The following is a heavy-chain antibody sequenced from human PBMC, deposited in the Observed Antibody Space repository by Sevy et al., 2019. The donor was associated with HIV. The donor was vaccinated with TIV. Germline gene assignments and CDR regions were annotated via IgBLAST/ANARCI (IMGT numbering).Heavy chain of an antibody. Sequence: ASVKVSCKVSGYTFNTYRIHWVRQAPGQGLEWMGWVSHHNGDTNYAQRLQGRITMFTDSSTSTAYMELRNLRSDDTALYYCARAYCSGGRCYSLAYWGQGTLVTVSS. CDR2: VSHHNGDT. V-gene: IGHV1-18*01. D-gene: IGHD2-15*01. CDR3: ARAYCSGGRCYSLAY. J-gene: IGHJ4*02. CDR1: GYTFNTYR.